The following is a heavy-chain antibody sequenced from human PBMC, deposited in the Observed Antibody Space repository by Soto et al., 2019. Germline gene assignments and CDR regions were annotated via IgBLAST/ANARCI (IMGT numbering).Heavy chain of an antibody. Sequence: GESLKISCKGSGYSFTNYWVGWVRQIPRKGLEWMGIIHPGDSDTRYSPFFQGQVTISADKSISTAYLQWSSLKASDTAMYYCARHNRYSSTWFEGWFASWGQGTLVTVSS. J-gene: IGHJ5*01. V-gene: IGHV5-51*01. CDR1: GYSFTNYW. CDR2: IHPGDSDT. D-gene: IGHD6-13*01. CDR3: ARHNRYSSTWFEGWFAS.